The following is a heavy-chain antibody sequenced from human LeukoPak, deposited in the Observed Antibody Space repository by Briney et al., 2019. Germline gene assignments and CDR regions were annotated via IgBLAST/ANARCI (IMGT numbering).Heavy chain of an antibody. J-gene: IGHJ5*02. CDR1: GGSISSSSYY. V-gene: IGHV4-39*01. D-gene: IGHD6-13*01. Sequence: SETLSLTCTVSGGSISSSSYYWGWIRQPPGKGLEWIGSIYYSGSTYYNPSLKIRVTISVDTSKNQFSLKLRSVTAAAPAVCYCARHRPSYSRSWWWFDPWGQETLLTVRS. CDR3: ARHRPSYSRSWWWFDP. CDR2: IYYSGST.